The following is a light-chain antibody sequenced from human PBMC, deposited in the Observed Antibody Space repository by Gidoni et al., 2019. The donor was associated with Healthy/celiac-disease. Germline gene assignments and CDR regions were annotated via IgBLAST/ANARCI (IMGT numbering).Light chain of an antibody. CDR3: QQRSNWPPWT. CDR1: QSVSSY. V-gene: IGKV3-11*01. J-gene: IGKJ1*01. CDR2: DAS. Sequence: EIVLTQSPATLSLSPGERATLPCRASQSVSSYLACYQQKPGQAPRRLIYDASNRATGIPARFSGSGSVTDFTLTISSLEPEDFAVYYCQQRSNWPPWTFGQGTKVEIK.